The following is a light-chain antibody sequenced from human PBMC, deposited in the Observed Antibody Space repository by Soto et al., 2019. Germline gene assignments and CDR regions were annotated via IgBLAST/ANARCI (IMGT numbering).Light chain of an antibody. CDR2: GAS. Sequence: EIVITQSPATLSVSPGERATLSCRASQSVSSNLAWYQQKPCQAPGLLIYGASTRATGIPARFSGSGSGKECTLTISSLQSEDVAVYYCQQYNNWPLTFGGGTKVEIK. CDR1: QSVSSN. CDR3: QQYNNWPLT. V-gene: IGKV3-15*01. J-gene: IGKJ4*01.